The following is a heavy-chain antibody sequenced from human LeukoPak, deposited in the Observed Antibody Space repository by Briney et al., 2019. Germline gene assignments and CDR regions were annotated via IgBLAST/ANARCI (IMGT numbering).Heavy chain of an antibody. CDR1: GFTFGDYA. D-gene: IGHD4-17*01. J-gene: IGHJ6*02. CDR2: IRSKAYGGTT. V-gene: IGHV3-49*04. CDR3: TRVDYGDYGKMDV. Sequence: GGSLRLSCTASGFTFGDYAMSWVRQAPGKGLEWVGFIRSKAYGGTTEYAASVKGRSTISRDDSKSIAYLQMNSLKTEDTAVYYCTRVDYGDYGKMDVWGQGTTVTVSS.